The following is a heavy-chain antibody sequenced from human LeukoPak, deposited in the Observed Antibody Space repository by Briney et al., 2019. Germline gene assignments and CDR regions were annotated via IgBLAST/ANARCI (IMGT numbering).Heavy chain of an antibody. CDR2: ISGSGGST. V-gene: IGHV3-23*01. CDR1: GFTFSNCA. CDR3: AKMDSIAAAGTFDY. J-gene: IGHJ4*02. Sequence: GGSLRLSCAASGFTFSNCAMTWVRQAPGKGLEWVSGISGSGGSTYYADSVKGRFTISRDNSKDTLFLQMNSLRAEDTAVYYCAKMDSIAAAGTFDYWGQGTLVTVSS. D-gene: IGHD6-13*01.